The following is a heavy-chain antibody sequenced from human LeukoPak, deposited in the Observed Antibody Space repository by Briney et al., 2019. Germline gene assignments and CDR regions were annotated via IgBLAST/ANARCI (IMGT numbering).Heavy chain of an antibody. CDR1: GGSISNYY. CDR3: ARSVEGYCRGGSCYYYSYYMDV. V-gene: IGHV4-59*01. D-gene: IGHD2-15*01. J-gene: IGHJ6*03. Sequence: SETLSLTCTVSGGSISNYYWSWIRQPPGKGLEWIGYIYYSGSTNYNPSLKSRVTISVDTSKNQFSLKLSSVTAADTAVYYCARSVEGYCRGGSCYYYSYYMDVWGKGTTVTVSS. CDR2: IYYSGST.